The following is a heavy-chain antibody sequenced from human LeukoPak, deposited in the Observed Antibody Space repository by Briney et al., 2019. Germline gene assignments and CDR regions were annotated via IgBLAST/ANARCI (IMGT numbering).Heavy chain of an antibody. V-gene: IGHV3-11*01. Sequence: GGSLRLSCAASGFTFSDYDMNWIRQALGKGLEWVSYISRGGSTTYYADSVKGRFTISRDNAKNSLYLQMNSPRAEDTAVYYCVRGVSISSSWYNDIWGQGTMVTVSS. J-gene: IGHJ3*02. CDR1: GFTFSDYD. CDR3: VRGVSISSSWYNDI. D-gene: IGHD6-13*01. CDR2: ISRGGSTT.